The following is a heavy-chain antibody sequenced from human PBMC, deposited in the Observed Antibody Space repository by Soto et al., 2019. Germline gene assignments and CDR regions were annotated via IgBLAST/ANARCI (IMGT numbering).Heavy chain of an antibody. CDR1: GYTFIDYF. CDR2: INPSSGET. V-gene: IGHV1-2*02. J-gene: IGHJ4*02. CDR3: VRGLNWRDLDY. D-gene: IGHD1-1*01. Sequence: ASVKVSCKASGYTFIDYFIQWVRQAPGQGLEWMGWINPSSGETTYAQKFQGRVTMTRDTSISTAYMYLITLRSDDTAIYYCVRGLNWRDLDYLGQGTPVTVSS.